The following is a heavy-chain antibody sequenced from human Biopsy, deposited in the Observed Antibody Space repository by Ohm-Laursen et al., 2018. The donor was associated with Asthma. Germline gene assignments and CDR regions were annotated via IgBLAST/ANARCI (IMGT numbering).Heavy chain of an antibody. J-gene: IGHJ4*02. CDR3: ASDFPKDYVRYNFQF. Sequence: ASVKVSCKISGYSLTDLSMPWVRQAPGQGLEWMGGHDHEEGGTVTARRFQGRVTMAEDTSTDTAYMALSSLSSDDTAVYYCASDFPKDYVRYNFQFWGQGTLVTVSS. V-gene: IGHV1-24*01. CDR1: GYSLTDLS. CDR2: HDHEEGGT. D-gene: IGHD4-17*01.